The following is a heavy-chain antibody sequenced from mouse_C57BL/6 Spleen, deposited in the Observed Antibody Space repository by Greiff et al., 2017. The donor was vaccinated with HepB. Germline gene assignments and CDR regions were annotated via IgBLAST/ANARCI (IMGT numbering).Heavy chain of an antibody. CDR3: AKGRVTTVVENYAMDY. Sequence: VMLVESGAELAKPGASVKLSCKASGYTFTSYWMHWVKQRPGQGLEWIGYINPSSGYTKYNQKFKDKATLTADKSSSTAYMQLSSLTYEDSAVYYCAKGRVTTVVENYAMDYWGQGTSVTVSS. J-gene: IGHJ4*01. D-gene: IGHD1-1*01. V-gene: IGHV1-7*01. CDR2: INPSSGYT. CDR1: GYTFTSYW.